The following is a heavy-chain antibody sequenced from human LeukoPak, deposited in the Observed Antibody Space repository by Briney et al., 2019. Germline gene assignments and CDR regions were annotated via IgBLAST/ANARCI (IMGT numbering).Heavy chain of an antibody. Sequence: GGSLRLSCAASGFTVSSNYMSWVRQAPGKGLEWVSVIYSGGSIYYADSVKGRFTISRDNSKNTLYLQMNSLRAEDTAVYYCARDRYDYGDYLGFDPWGQGTLVTVSS. D-gene: IGHD4-17*01. J-gene: IGHJ5*02. CDR3: ARDRYDYGDYLGFDP. V-gene: IGHV3-66*01. CDR1: GFTVSSNY. CDR2: IYSGGSI.